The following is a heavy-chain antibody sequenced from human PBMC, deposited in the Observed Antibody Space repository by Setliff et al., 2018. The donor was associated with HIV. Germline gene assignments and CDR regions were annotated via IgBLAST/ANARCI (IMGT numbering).Heavy chain of an antibody. D-gene: IGHD3-10*01. CDR3: ARGSAYWDFDS. CDR2: INPNSGGTNYGGT. V-gene: IGHV1-2*02. CDR1: GYTFTNYY. J-gene: IGHJ4*02. Sequence: AAVKVSCKACGYTFTNYYLHWVRQAPGQGLEWMGWINPNSGGTNYGGTNYAQTFQGRVTMTRDTSIITAYMELSTLRYDDTAVYYCARGSAYWDFDSWGQGTLVTVSS.